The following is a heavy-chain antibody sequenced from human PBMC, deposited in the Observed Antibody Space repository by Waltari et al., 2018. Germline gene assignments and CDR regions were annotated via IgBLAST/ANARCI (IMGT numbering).Heavy chain of an antibody. CDR3: ARVGDGYNRYFDY. V-gene: IGHV4-34*01. CDR1: GGSFSGYY. D-gene: IGHD5-12*01. Sequence: QVQLQQWGAGLLKPSETLSLTCAVHGGSFSGYYWRWIRQPPGKGLEWIGEINHSGSTNYNPSLKSRVTISVDTSKNQFSLKLSSVTAADTAVYYCARVGDGYNRYFDYWGQGTLVTVSS. J-gene: IGHJ4*02. CDR2: INHSGST.